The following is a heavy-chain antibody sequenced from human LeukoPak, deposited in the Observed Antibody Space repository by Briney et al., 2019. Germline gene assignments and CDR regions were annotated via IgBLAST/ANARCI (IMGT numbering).Heavy chain of an antibody. V-gene: IGHV3-30-3*01. CDR2: ISHDGHNK. Sequence: GGSLRFSCAASGFTFTNYAMHWVRQAPGKGLKWVAIISHDGHNKYYADSMKGRFTISRDNSMNILYLQMDSLTPEDTAVYYCAKGGLDFGVPDASDIWGHGTMVTVSS. CDR3: AKGGLDFGVPDASDI. CDR1: GFTFTNYA. D-gene: IGHD4-17*01. J-gene: IGHJ3*02.